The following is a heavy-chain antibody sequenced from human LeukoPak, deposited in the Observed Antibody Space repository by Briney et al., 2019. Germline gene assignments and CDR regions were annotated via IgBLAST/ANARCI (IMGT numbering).Heavy chain of an antibody. Sequence: GASLRLSCAASGFTFSSYSMNWVRQAPGKGLEWVSSISSSSSYIYYADSVKGRFTISRDNAKNSLHLQMNSLRAEDTAVYYCARGLRRGYSYVPYWGQGTLVTVSS. CDR3: ARGLRRGYSYVPY. V-gene: IGHV3-21*01. J-gene: IGHJ4*02. D-gene: IGHD5-18*01. CDR2: ISSSSSYI. CDR1: GFTFSSYS.